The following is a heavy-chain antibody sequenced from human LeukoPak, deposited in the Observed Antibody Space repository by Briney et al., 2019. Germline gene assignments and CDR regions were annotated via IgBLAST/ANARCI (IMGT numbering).Heavy chain of an antibody. V-gene: IGHV3-23*01. CDR2: ISGSGSNT. CDR3: ARGNGDYAIHPDY. J-gene: IGHJ4*02. D-gene: IGHD4-17*01. Sequence: TGGSLSLSCAASGFTFSSYAMTWVRQAPGKGLQWVSAISGSGSNTYYAYSVKGRFTISRDNSKNTLYLLINSLRADDTAVYYCARGNGDYAIHPDYWGQGTLVTVSS. CDR1: GFTFSSYA.